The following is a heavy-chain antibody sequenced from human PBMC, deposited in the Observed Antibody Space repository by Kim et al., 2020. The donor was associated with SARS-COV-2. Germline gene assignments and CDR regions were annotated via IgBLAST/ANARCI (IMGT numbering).Heavy chain of an antibody. D-gene: IGHD3-16*01. CDR3: AGGVWRGYYYGMDV. J-gene: IGHJ6*02. V-gene: IGHV4-34*01. Sequence: NPSLKSRVTISVDTSKNQFSLKLSSVTAADTAVYYCAGGVWRGYYYGMDVWGQGTTVTVSS.